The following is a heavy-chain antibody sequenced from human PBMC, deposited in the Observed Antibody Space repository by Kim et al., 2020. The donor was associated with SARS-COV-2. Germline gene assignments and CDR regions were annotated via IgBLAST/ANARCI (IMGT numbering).Heavy chain of an antibody. V-gene: IGHV3-21*01. CDR3: ATSYGSGSYRDY. D-gene: IGHD3-10*01. J-gene: IGHJ4*02. Sequence: NTSTVKGRFTISRDNSKSSLYLQVNSRRAEDTAVYYCATSYGSGSYRDYWGQGTLVTVSS.